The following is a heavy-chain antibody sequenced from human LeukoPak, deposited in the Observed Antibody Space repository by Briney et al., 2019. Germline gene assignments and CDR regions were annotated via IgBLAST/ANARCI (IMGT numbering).Heavy chain of an antibody. CDR3: ARGVSGYFYLFDC. CDR1: GYTFTDYY. D-gene: IGHD3-22*01. Sequence: ASVNVSCKASGYTFTDYYMHWVRQAPGQGLEWMGWINPNSGGTNSAQKFQGRVTMTRDTSISTGCMELSRLRSDDTAVYYCARGVSGYFYLFDCWGQGTLVTVSS. V-gene: IGHV1-2*02. J-gene: IGHJ4*02. CDR2: INPNSGGT.